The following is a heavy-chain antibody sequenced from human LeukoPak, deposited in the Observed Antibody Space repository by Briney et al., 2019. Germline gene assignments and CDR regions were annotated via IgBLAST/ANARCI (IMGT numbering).Heavy chain of an antibody. Sequence: GGSLRLSCAASGFTFSSYWMHWVRQAPGKGLVRVSRINSDGSSTSYADSVKGRFTISRDNPKNTLYLQMNGLRAEDTALYYCARDGKRGYSYGYTDYWGQGTLVTVSS. J-gene: IGHJ4*02. V-gene: IGHV3-74*01. CDR3: ARDGKRGYSYGYTDY. CDR1: GFTFSSYW. D-gene: IGHD5-18*01. CDR2: INSDGSST.